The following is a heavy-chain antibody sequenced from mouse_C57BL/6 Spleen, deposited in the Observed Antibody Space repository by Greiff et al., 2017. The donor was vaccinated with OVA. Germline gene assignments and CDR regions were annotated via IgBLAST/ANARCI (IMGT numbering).Heavy chain of an antibody. J-gene: IGHJ1*03. CDR2: IWRGGST. D-gene: IGHD4-1*02. CDR3: AKNQLGHWYFDV. CDR1: GFSLTSYG. Sequence: VKLVESGPGLVQPSQSLSITCTVSGFSLTSYGVHWVRQSPGKGLEWLGVIWRGGSTDYNAAFMSRLSITKDNSKSQVFFKMNSLQADDTAIYYCAKNQLGHWYFDVWGTGTTVTVSS. V-gene: IGHV2-5*01.